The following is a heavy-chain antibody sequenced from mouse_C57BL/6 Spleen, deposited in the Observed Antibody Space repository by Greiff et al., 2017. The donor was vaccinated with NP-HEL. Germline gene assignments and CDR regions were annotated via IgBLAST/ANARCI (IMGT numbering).Heavy chain of an antibody. V-gene: IGHV1-39*01. CDR2: INPNYGTT. CDR3: ARSGYDYDENYFDY. CDR1: GYSFTDYN. J-gene: IGHJ2*01. Sequence: EVQLQQSGPELVKPGASVQISCKASGYSFTDYNMNWLKQSNGKSLEWIGVINPNYGTTSSTSKFKGKATLTVDPSSSTAYMQLNSLTSEDYAVEDCARSGYDYDENYFDYWGQGTTLTVSS. D-gene: IGHD2-4*01.